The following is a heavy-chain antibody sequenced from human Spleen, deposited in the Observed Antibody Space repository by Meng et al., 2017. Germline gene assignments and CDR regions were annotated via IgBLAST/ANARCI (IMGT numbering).Heavy chain of an antibody. V-gene: IGHV4-34*01. CDR1: GGSFRDDY. D-gene: IGHD4-11*01. J-gene: IGHJ4*02. CDR2: INHSGST. Sequence: GKLQRWGAGLWKPAETLPLTYVVSGGSFRDDYWSWIRQPPGKGLEWIGEINHSGSTNYNPSLESRATISVDTSQNNLSLKLSSVTAADSAVYYCARGPTTMAHDFDYWGQGTLVTVFS. CDR3: ARGPTTMAHDFDY.